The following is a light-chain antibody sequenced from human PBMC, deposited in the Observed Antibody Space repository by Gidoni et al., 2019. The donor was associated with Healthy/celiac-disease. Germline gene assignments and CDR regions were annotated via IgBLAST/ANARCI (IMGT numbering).Light chain of an antibody. Sequence: LTQPPSASGTPGQRVTISCSGSSSNIGSNTVNWYQQLPGTAPKLLIYSNNQRPSGVPDRFSGSKSGTSASLAISGLQSEDEAYYYCAAWDDSLNGVVFGGGTKLTVL. J-gene: IGLJ2*01. CDR1: SSNIGSNT. V-gene: IGLV1-44*01. CDR2: SNN. CDR3: AAWDDSLNGVV.